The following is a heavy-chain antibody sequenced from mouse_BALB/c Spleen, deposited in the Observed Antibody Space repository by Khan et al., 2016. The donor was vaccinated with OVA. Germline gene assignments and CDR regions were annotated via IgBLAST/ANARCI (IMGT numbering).Heavy chain of an antibody. V-gene: IGHV1-4*01. CDR3: ARRTTEYTMDY. D-gene: IGHD2-14*01. CDR2: INPRSGYT. Sequence: QVQLKQSGAELARPGASVRMSCKASGYTFTSNTMHWVKQRPGQGLEWIGYINPRSGYTNYNQNFKDKATLTADKSSSTPYMQLSSLTSEDSAVYYCARRTTEYTMDYWGQGTSVTVAS. J-gene: IGHJ4*01. CDR1: GYTFTSNT.